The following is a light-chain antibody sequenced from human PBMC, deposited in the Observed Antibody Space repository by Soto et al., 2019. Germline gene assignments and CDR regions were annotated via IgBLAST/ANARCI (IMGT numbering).Light chain of an antibody. CDR3: QHYSTLPLT. V-gene: IGKV1-5*01. CDR2: DAS. CDR1: QSISAW. Sequence: IHVSHFPTAVPASVKNTVTISFRASQSISAWLAWYQQSPGKAPKLLIYDASTLEGGVPSRFSGSGSGTDFTLKISSLQPADSATYYCQHYSTLPLTFAGGTKVDIK. J-gene: IGKJ4*01.